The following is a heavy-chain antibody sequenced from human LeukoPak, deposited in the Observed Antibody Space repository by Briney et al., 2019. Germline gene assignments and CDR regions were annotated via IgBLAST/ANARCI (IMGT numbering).Heavy chain of an antibody. D-gene: IGHD3-16*01. CDR1: GFTFSSIW. CDR2: IKHDGSET. CDR3: AKNGGPHGMDV. J-gene: IGHJ6*02. Sequence: GESLRLSCAASGFTFSSIWMSWVRQVPGKGLEWVANIKHDGSETNYVDSVKGRFSISRDNATNSLHLQMDSLRVEDTAVYYCAKNGGPHGMDVWGLGTTVTVSS. V-gene: IGHV3-7*02.